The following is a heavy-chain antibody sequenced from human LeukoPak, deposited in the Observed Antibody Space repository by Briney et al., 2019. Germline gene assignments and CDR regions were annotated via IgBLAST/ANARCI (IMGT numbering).Heavy chain of an antibody. CDR2: ISWNSGSI. Sequence: GGSLRLSCAASGFTFDDYAMHWVRQAPGKGLEWVSGISWNSGSIGYADSVKGRFTISRDNAKNSLYLQMNSLRAEDTAVYYCSGIAVAPLIPWGQGTLVTVSS. V-gene: IGHV3-9*01. J-gene: IGHJ5*02. CDR3: SGIAVAPLIP. CDR1: GFTFDDYA. D-gene: IGHD6-19*01.